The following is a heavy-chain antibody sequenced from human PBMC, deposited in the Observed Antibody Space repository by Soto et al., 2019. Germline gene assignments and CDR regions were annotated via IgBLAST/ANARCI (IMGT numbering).Heavy chain of an antibody. CDR3: ANDSGFGDLNAFNI. CDR1: GFTFDDYA. CDR2: ISWNSGSI. J-gene: IGHJ3*02. Sequence: HPGGSLRLSCAASGFTFDDYAMHWVRQAPGKGLEWVSGISWNSGSIGYADSVKGRFTISRDNAKNSLYLQMNSQRAENTDLYYYANDSGFGDLNAFNIWGQGTMVTVSS. D-gene: IGHD3-10*01. V-gene: IGHV3-9*01.